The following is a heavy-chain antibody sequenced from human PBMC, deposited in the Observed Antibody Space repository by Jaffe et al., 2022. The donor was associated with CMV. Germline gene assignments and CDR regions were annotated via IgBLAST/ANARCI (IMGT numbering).Heavy chain of an antibody. CDR2: IWYDGSNK. CDR3: ARGLGWELIPHIGDV. Sequence: QVQLVESGGGVVQPGRSLRLSCAASGFTFSSYGMHWVRQAPGKGLEWVAVIWYDGSNKYYADSVKGRFTISRDNSKNTLYLQMNSLRAEDTAVYYCARGLGWELIPHIGDVWGQGTTVTVSS. CDR1: GFTFSSYG. D-gene: IGHD1-26*01. J-gene: IGHJ6*02. V-gene: IGHV3-33*01.